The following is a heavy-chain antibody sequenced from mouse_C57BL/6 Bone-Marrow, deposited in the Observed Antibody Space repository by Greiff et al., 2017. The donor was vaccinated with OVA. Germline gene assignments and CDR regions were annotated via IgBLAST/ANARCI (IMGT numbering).Heavy chain of an antibody. CDR1: GFTFSSYA. J-gene: IGHJ4*01. Sequence: EVQRVESGGGLVKPGGSLKLSCAASGFTFSSYAMSWVRQTPEKRLEWVATISDGGSYTYYPDNVKGRFTISRDNAKNNLYLQMSHLKSEDTAMYYCARLTTVVAIYAMDYWGQGTSVTDSS. D-gene: IGHD1-1*01. CDR2: ISDGGSYT. V-gene: IGHV5-4*01. CDR3: ARLTTVVAIYAMDY.